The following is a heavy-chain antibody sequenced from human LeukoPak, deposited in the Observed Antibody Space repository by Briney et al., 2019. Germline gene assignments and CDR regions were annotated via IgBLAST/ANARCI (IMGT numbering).Heavy chain of an antibody. V-gene: IGHV4-30-4*08. CDR2: IYYSGST. D-gene: IGHD2-15*01. CDR1: GGSISSYY. J-gene: IGHJ4*02. CDR3: ARDPHQYCSGGSCYSR. Sequence: SETLSLTCTVSGGSISSYYWSWIRQPPGQGLEWIGYIYYSGSTYYNPSLKSRVTISVDTSKNQFSLKLSSVTAADTAVYYCARDPHQYCSGGSCYSRWGQGTLVTVSS.